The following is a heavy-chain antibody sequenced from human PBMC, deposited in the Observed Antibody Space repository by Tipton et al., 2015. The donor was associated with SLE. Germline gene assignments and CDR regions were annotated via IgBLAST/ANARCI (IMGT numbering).Heavy chain of an antibody. V-gene: IGHV4-59*01. D-gene: IGHD3-10*01. CDR2: IYYSGST. J-gene: IGHJ6*03. Sequence: TLSLTCTVSGGSISSYYWSWIRQPPGKGLEWIGYIYYSGSTNYNPSLKSRVTISVDTSKNQFSLKLSSVTAADTAVYYCARDRRPTGPRVYYYSYYMDVWGKGTTVTVSS. CDR3: ARDRRPTGPRVYYYSYYMDV. CDR1: GGSISSYY.